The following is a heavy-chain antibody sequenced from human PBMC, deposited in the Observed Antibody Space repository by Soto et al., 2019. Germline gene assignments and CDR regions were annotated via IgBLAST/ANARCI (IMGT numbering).Heavy chain of an antibody. CDR1: GFTLSSYA. V-gene: IGHV3-23*01. Sequence: GGSLRLSCAASGFTLSSYAMSWVRQAAGKGLEWVSAISGSGGSTYYADSVKGRFTISRDNSKNTLYLQMNSLRAEDTAVYYCTKHYDILTGYYIPRYYYGMDVWGQGTTVTVSS. CDR2: ISGSGGST. J-gene: IGHJ6*02. CDR3: TKHYDILTGYYIPRYYYGMDV. D-gene: IGHD3-9*01.